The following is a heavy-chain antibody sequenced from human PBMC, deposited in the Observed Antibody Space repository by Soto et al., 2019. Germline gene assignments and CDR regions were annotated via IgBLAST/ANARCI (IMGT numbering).Heavy chain of an antibody. Sequence: GAAGKATWEESGGTITNNALSSGRPAPGQKLEWMGGIIPIFGTANYAQKFQGRVTITADESTSTAYMELSSLRSEDTAVYYCARPAFESPYYYDSSGYVNWFDPWGQGTLVTVSS. J-gene: IGHJ5*02. CDR1: GGTITNNA. CDR3: ARPAFESPYYYDSSGYVNWFDP. V-gene: IGHV1-69*13. D-gene: IGHD3-22*01. CDR2: IIPIFGTA.